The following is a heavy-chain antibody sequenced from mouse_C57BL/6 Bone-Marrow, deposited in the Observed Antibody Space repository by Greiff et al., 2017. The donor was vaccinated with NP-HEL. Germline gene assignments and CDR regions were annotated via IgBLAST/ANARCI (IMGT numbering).Heavy chain of an antibody. CDR2: INYDGSST. CDR3: AREDYGGSYVWFAY. Sequence: EVQLVESEGGLVQPGSSMKLSCTASGFTFSDYYMAWVRQVPEKGLEWVANINYDGSSTYYLDSLKSRFIISRDNAKNILYLQMSSLKSEDTATYYCAREDYGGSYVWFAYWGQGTLVTVSA. D-gene: IGHD1-1*01. CDR1: GFTFSDYY. V-gene: IGHV5-16*01. J-gene: IGHJ3*01.